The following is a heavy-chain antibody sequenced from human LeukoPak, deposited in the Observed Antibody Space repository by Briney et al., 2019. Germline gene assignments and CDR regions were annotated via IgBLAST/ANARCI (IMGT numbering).Heavy chain of an antibody. CDR3: ASISGYYDSSVGMDV. CDR2: INHSGST. V-gene: IGHV4-34*01. CDR1: GGSFSGYY. J-gene: IGHJ6*02. Sequence: SETLSLTCAVYGGSFSGYYWSWIRQPPGKGLEWIGEINHSGSTNYNPSLKSRVTISVDTSKNQFSLKLSSVTAADTAVYYCASISGYYDSSVGMDVWGQGTTXXVSS. D-gene: IGHD3-22*01.